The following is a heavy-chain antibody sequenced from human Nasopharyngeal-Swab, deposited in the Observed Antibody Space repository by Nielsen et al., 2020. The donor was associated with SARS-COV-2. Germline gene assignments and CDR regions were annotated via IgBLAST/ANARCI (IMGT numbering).Heavy chain of an antibody. CDR3: ARGQSYDFWSGYYRLGLLFYYYGMDV. CDR2: MNPNSGNT. J-gene: IGHJ6*02. CDR1: GYTFTGYY. D-gene: IGHD3-3*01. Sequence: ASVKVSCKASGYTFTGYYMHWVRQATGQGLEWMGWMNPNSGNTGYAQKFQGRVTMTRNTSISTAYMELSSLRSEDTAVYYCARGQSYDFWSGYYRLGLLFYYYGMDVWGQGTTVTVSS. V-gene: IGHV1-8*02.